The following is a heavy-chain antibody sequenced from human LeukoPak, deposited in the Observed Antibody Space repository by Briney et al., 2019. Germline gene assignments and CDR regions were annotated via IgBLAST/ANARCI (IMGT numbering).Heavy chain of an antibody. J-gene: IGHJ4*02. CDR1: GFTFSTYC. CDR3: ARAYYYVSGMTDY. CDR2: IKQDGNEK. V-gene: IGHV3-7*01. Sequence: PGGSLRLSCAASGFTFSTYCMNWVRQAPGKGLEWVANIKQDGNEKYYVDSVKGRFTISRDNAKNSLYLQMNSLRAEDTAVYYCARAYYYVSGMTDYWGQGTLVTVSS. D-gene: IGHD3-10*01.